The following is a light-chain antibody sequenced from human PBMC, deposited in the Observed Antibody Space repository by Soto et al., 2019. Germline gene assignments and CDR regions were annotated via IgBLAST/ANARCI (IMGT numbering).Light chain of an antibody. J-gene: IGKJ2*01. CDR2: DAS. CDR1: QSVSSY. V-gene: IGKV3-11*01. Sequence: EIVLTQSPATLSLSPGERATLSCRASQSVSSYLAWYQQKPGQAPRLLIYDASNRATGIPARFSGSGSGTDFTLTISSQEPEDFAVYYCQQRSNWPHTVGQGTKLEIK. CDR3: QQRSNWPHT.